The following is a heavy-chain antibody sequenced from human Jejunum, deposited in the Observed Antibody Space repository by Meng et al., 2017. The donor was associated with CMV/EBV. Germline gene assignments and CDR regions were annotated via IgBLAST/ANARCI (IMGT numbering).Heavy chain of an antibody. J-gene: IGHJ4*02. CDR2: IKSNTYGGTT. CDR1: GFTCRNAW. Sequence: AAAGFTCRNAWMDWGRQAPGKGLEWVGHIKSNTYGGTTDYAAPVKGRFTISRDDSKNTLYLQMNSLKTEDTAVYYCTTVVPYSRSVYWGQGTLVTVSS. V-gene: IGHV3-15*07. D-gene: IGHD1-14*01. CDR3: TTVVPYSRSVY.